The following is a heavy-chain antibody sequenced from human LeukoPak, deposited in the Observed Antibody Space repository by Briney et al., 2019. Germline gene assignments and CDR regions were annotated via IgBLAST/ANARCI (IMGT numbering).Heavy chain of an antibody. CDR1: GGSISSGGYS. Sequence: KPSQTLSLTCAVSGGSISSGGYSWSWIRQPPGKGLEWIGYIYHSGSTYYNPSLKSRVTISVDRSKNQFSLKLSSVTAADTAVYYCARRDYGGNSESSHSFDYWGQGTLVTVSS. CDR2: IYHSGST. D-gene: IGHD4-17*01. V-gene: IGHV4-30-2*01. CDR3: ARRDYGGNSESSHSFDY. J-gene: IGHJ4*02.